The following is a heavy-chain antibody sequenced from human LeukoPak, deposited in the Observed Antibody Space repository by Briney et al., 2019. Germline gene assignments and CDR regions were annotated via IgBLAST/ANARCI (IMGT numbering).Heavy chain of an antibody. J-gene: IGHJ4*02. CDR2: ISPSSGTT. D-gene: IGHD3-22*01. Sequence: ASVKVSCKASGYTFTSYPLHWVRQAPGQGLEWMGIISPSSGTTRYAQNFQGRVTLTRDTPTSTVHMELSSLRSEDTAVYYCARPYSSGHLSFFDYWGQGTLVTVSS. CDR1: GYTFTSYP. V-gene: IGHV1-46*01. CDR3: ARPYSSGHLSFFDY.